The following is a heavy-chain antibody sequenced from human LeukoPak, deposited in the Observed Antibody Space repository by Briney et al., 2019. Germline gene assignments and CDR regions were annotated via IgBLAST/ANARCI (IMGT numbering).Heavy chain of an antibody. CDR3: ARGKSITIFGVVIPRHNWFDP. J-gene: IGHJ5*02. CDR1: GGSFSGYY. V-gene: IGHV4-34*01. Sequence: SETLSLTCAVYGGSFSGYYWSWIRQPPGKGLEWIGEINHSGSTNYNPSLKSRVTISVDTSKNQFSPKLSSVTAADTAVYYCARGKSITIFGVVIPRHNWFDPWGQGTLVTVSS. CDR2: INHSGST. D-gene: IGHD3-3*01.